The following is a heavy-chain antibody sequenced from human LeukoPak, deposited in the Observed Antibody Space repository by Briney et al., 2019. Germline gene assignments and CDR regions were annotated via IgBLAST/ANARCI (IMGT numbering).Heavy chain of an antibody. D-gene: IGHD2-15*01. CDR3: ARDRDCGDGGCYPHFDY. CDR1: GFTFSSNW. Sequence: GGSLRLSCAASGFTFSSNWMSWVRQAPGKGLEWVANIRQDGSDKYYMDSVKGRFTISRDNAKNSLSLQMNSLRVEDTAIYYCARDRDCGDGGCYPHFDYWGQGVRVTVSS. V-gene: IGHV3-7*01. CDR2: IRQDGSDK. J-gene: IGHJ4*02.